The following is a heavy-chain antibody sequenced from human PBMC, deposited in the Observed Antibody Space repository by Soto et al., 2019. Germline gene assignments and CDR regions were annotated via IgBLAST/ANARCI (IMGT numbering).Heavy chain of an antibody. J-gene: IGHJ4*02. CDR1: GFTFSSYA. CDR2: ISYDGSNK. CDR3: ARERIAVAGTAFDY. Sequence: QVQLVESGGGVVQPGRSLRLSCAASGFTFSSYAMHWVRQAPGKGLEWVAVISYDGSNKYYADSVKGRFTISRDNSKNTLYLQMNGLRAEDTAVYYCARERIAVAGTAFDYWGQGTLVTVSS. V-gene: IGHV3-30-3*01. D-gene: IGHD6-19*01.